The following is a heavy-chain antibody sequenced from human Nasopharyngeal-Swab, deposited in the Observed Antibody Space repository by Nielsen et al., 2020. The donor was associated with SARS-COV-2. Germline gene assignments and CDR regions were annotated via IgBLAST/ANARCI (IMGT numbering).Heavy chain of an antibody. CDR2: INPSGGST. V-gene: IGHV1-46*01. D-gene: IGHD3-3*01. CDR3: ARDKYDFWSGYWSPGYYYGMDV. CDR1: GYTFTSYY. J-gene: IGHJ6*02. Sequence: ASVNVSCKASGYTFTSYYMHWVRQAPGQRLEWMGIINPSGGSTSYAQKFQGRVTMTRDTSTSTVYMELSSLRSEDTAVYYCARDKYDFWSGYWSPGYYYGMDVWGQGTTVTVSS.